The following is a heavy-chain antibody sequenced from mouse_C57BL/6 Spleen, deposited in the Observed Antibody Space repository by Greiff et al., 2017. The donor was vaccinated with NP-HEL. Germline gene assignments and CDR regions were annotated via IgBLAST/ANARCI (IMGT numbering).Heavy chain of an antibody. CDR1: GFSLTSYG. D-gene: IGHD1-1*01. V-gene: IGHV2-6-1*01. Sequence: QVQLKESGPGLVAPSQSLSITCTVSGFSLTSYGVHWVRQPPGKGLEWLVVIWSDGSTTYNSALKSRLSISKDNSKSQVFLKMNSLQTDDTAMYYCARHPPTVVNYYAMDYWGQGTSVTVSS. J-gene: IGHJ4*01. CDR2: IWSDGST. CDR3: ARHPPTVVNYYAMDY.